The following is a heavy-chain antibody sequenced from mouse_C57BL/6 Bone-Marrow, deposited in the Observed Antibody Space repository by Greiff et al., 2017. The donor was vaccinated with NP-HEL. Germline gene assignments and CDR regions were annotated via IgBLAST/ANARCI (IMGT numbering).Heavy chain of an antibody. CDR1: GYTFTDYY. CDR2: INPNNGGT. V-gene: IGHV1-26*01. Sequence: VQLQQSGPELVKPGASVKISCKASGYTFTDYYMNWVKQSHGKSLEWIGDINPNNGGTSYNQKFKGKATLTVDKSSSTAYMELRSLTSEDSAVYYCAGNDYDGAYWGQGTLVTVSA. J-gene: IGHJ3*01. D-gene: IGHD2-4*01. CDR3: AGNDYDGAY.